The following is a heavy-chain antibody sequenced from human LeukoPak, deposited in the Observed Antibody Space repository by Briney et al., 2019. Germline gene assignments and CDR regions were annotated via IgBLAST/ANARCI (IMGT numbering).Heavy chain of an antibody. Sequence: GGSLRLSCAASGFTFSSYSMNWVRQAPGKGLEWVSSISSSSSYIYYADSVKGRFTISRDNAKNSLYLQMNSLRAEDTAVYYCARSIWRGGYCFDYWGQGTLVTVSS. CDR2: ISSSSSYI. D-gene: IGHD5-24*01. J-gene: IGHJ4*02. CDR3: ARSIWRGGYCFDY. V-gene: IGHV3-21*01. CDR1: GFTFSSYS.